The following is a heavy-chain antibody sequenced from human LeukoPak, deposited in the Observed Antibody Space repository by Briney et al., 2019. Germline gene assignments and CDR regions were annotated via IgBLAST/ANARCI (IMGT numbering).Heavy chain of an antibody. D-gene: IGHD3-22*01. Sequence: GESLKISCKTSGYNFADHWIGWARQTPGKGLEWIGIIYPSDSDTRYSPSFEGQVIIAADTSINTAYLQWNSLKASDTAVYCCARRWGDTSGSYNVFHHWGQGTLVTVSS. CDR1: GYNFADHW. CDR2: IYPSDSDT. V-gene: IGHV5-51*01. J-gene: IGHJ4*02. CDR3: ARRWGDTSGSYNVFHH.